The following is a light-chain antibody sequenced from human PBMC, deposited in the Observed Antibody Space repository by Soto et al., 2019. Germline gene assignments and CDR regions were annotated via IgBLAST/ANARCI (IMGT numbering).Light chain of an antibody. V-gene: IGLV2-23*02. CDR1: NSDVGNYNL. CDR2: EVT. Sequence: QSVLTQPASVSGSPGQSITISCTGTNSDVGNYNLVSWYQQHPGKAPKPMMYEVTKRPSGVSNRFSGSKSGNTASLTISGLQAEDEADYYCCSYAGSATWVFGGGTKLTVL. CDR3: CSYAGSATWV. J-gene: IGLJ3*02.